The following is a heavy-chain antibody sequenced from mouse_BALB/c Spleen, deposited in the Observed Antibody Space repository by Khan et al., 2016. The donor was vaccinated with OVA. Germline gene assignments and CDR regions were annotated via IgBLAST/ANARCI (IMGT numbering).Heavy chain of an antibody. CDR1: GYTFTSYW. Sequence: VQLKQSGTVLARPGASVKMSCKASGYTFTSYWMHWVKQRPGQGLEWIGAIYPGNSDTSYNQKFKGKAKLTAVTSTSPAYMEPSSLTNEDAAVYYCTRSGSYYARVYWGQGTSVTVSS. D-gene: IGHD3-2*02. V-gene: IGHV1-5*01. CDR2: IYPGNSDT. J-gene: IGHJ4*01. CDR3: TRSGSYYARVY.